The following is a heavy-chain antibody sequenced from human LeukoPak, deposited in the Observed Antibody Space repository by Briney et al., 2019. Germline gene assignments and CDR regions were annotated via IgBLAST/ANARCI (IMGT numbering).Heavy chain of an antibody. CDR3: ASILDFWSGYHFHDAFDI. CDR2: IYSGGST. Sequence: PGGSLRLSCAASGFTFSSYAMSWVRQAPGKGLEWVSVIYSGGSTYYADSVKGRFTISRDNSKNTLYLQMNSLRAEDTAVYYCASILDFWSGYHFHDAFDIWGQGTMVTVSS. J-gene: IGHJ3*02. CDR1: GFTFSSYA. V-gene: IGHV3-53*01. D-gene: IGHD3-3*01.